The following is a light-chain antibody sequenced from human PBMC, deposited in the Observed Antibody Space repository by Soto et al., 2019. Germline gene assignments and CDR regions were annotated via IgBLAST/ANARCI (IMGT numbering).Light chain of an antibody. Sequence: SALTQPASVSASPGQSITISCTGTSSDIGDYNYVYWYQQRPGEAPKLILYEVENRPSGISDRFSGSKSGNTASLTISGLRTEDEAYYYCSSYTSTVTLVVFGGGTKLTVL. CDR3: SSYTSTVTLVV. CDR2: EVE. J-gene: IGLJ2*01. V-gene: IGLV2-14*03. CDR1: SSDIGDYNY.